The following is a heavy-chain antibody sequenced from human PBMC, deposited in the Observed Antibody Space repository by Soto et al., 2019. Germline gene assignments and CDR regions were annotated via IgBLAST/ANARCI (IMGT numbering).Heavy chain of an antibody. CDR2: IYHSGNT. J-gene: IGHJ6*02. CDR3: ARATSGDSRFYYYYGLDV. CDR1: WRPFIWFF. Sequence: SDTLSLAFACYWRPFIWFFWSWIRKPPWRGLEWIGSIYHSGNTFYNPSLKSRVTISVDTSKNQFSLKLSSVTAADTAVYYCARATSGDSRFYYYYGLDVWGQGTTVTVSS. D-gene: IGHD2-21*02. V-gene: IGHV4-34*01.